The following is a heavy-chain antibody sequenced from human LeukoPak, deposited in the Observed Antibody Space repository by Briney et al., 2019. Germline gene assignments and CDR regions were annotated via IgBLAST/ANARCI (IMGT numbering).Heavy chain of an antibody. Sequence: PSETLSLTCTVSGGSISSSSYYWGWIRQPPGKGLEWIGSIYYSGSTYYNPSLKSRVTISVDTSKNQFSLKLSSVTAADTAVYYWARPADNSDAFDIWGQGTMVTVSS. CDR2: IYYSGST. V-gene: IGHV4-39*01. CDR1: GGSISSSSYY. CDR3: ARPADNSDAFDI. J-gene: IGHJ3*02. D-gene: IGHD4-23*01.